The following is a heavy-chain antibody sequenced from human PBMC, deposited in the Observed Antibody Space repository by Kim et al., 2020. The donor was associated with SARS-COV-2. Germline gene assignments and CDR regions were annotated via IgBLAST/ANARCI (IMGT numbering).Heavy chain of an antibody. CDR2: IWYDGSNK. J-gene: IGHJ3*02. CDR1: GFTFSSYG. Sequence: GGSLRLSCAASGFTFSSYGMHWVRQAPGKGLEWVAVIWYDGSNKYYADSVKGRFTISRDNSKNTLYLQMNSLRAEDTAVYYCARVKRPGLDAFDIWGQGTMVTVSS. CDR3: ARVKRPGLDAFDI. V-gene: IGHV3-33*01.